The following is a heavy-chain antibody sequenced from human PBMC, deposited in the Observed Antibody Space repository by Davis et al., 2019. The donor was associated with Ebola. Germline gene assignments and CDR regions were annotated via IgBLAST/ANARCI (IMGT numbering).Heavy chain of an antibody. CDR3: ARQRGDWELLHFDY. J-gene: IGHJ4*02. Sequence: SETLSLTCTVSGGSISSGGYYWSWIRQHPGKGLEWIGYIYYSGSTYYNPSLKSRVTISVDTSKNQFSLKLSSVTAADMAVYYCARQRGDWELLHFDYWGQGTLVTVSS. D-gene: IGHD1-26*01. V-gene: IGHV4-31*03. CDR2: IYYSGST. CDR1: GGSISSGGYY.